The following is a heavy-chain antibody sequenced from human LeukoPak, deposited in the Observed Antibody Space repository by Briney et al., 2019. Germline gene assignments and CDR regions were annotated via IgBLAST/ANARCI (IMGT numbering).Heavy chain of an antibody. V-gene: IGHV1-2*06. CDR3: ARDRSRGYVFDP. CDR1: GYTFTGYY. J-gene: IGHJ5*02. D-gene: IGHD3-22*01. Sequence: ASVKVSCKASGYTFTGYYMHWVRQAPGQGLEWMGRINPNRGGTNYAQKFQGRVTMTRDTSIRTAYMELSRLRSDDTAVYYCARDRSRGYVFDPWGQGTLVTVSS. CDR2: INPNRGGT.